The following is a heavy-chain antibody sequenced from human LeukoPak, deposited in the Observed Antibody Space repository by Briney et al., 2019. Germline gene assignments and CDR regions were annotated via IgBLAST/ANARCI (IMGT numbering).Heavy chain of an antibody. CDR1: GFTFSSYA. Sequence: GGSLRLSCAASGFTFSSYAMHWVRQAPGKGLEWVAVISYDGSNKYYADSVKGRFTISRDNSKNTLYLQMNSLRAEDTAVYYCARERAYYYGSGSSGYYMDVWGKGTTVTVSS. CDR3: ARERAYYYGSGSSGYYMDV. CDR2: ISYDGSNK. D-gene: IGHD3-10*01. J-gene: IGHJ6*03. V-gene: IGHV3-30*04.